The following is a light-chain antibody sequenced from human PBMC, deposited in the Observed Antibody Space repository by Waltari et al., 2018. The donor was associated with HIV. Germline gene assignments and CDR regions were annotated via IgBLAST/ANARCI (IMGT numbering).Light chain of an antibody. CDR1: QSISSH. CDR3: QQSYSLPT. V-gene: IGKV1-39*01. Sequence: DIQMTQSPSSLSASVGDRVTITCRASQSISSHLNWYQHKPGKAPELLIYAVSNLQSGVPSRFSDSKSGTDFTLTISSLQPEDFATYFCQQSYSLPTFGQGTKVAIK. J-gene: IGKJ1*01. CDR2: AVS.